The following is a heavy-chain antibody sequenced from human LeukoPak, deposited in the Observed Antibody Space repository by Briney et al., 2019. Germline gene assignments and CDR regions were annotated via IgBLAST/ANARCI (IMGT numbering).Heavy chain of an antibody. CDR3: ARVRLGRYDSSGYYYVFDY. J-gene: IGHJ4*02. D-gene: IGHD3-22*01. CDR2: MNPNSGNT. Sequence: GASVKVSCKASGYTFTSYDINWVRQATGQGLEWMGWMNPNSGNTGYAQKFQGRVTITRNTSISTAYMELSSLRSEDTAVYYCARVRLGRYDSSGYYYVFDYWGQGTLVTVSS. V-gene: IGHV1-8*03. CDR1: GYTFTSYD.